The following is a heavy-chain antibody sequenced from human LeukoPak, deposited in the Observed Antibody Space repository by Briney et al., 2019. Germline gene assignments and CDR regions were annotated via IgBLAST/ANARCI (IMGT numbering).Heavy chain of an antibody. D-gene: IGHD6-13*01. CDR1: GFTLSENN. CDR3: AKDQQLVPAGYFQH. Sequence: GGSLRLSCAASGFTLSENNVHWVRQAPGKGLEWVALISNDGNSKDYADSVKGRFTLSGDNSKTTVYLQMNSLRAEDTAVYYCAKDQQLVPAGYFQHWGQGTLVTVSS. CDR2: ISNDGNSK. J-gene: IGHJ1*01. V-gene: IGHV3-30*18.